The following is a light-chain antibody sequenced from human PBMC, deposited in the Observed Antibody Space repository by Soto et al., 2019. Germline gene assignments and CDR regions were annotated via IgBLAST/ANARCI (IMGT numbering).Light chain of an antibody. CDR3: QQYYSYPRT. CDR1: QDIRKY. Sequence: DIQMTQSPSSLSASVGDRVTITCQASQDIRKYLNWYQQKPGKAPKLLIYAASTLQSGVPSRFSGSGSGTDFTLTISCLQSEDFAAYYCQQYYSYPRTFGHGTKVDVK. CDR2: AAS. J-gene: IGKJ1*01. V-gene: IGKV1-16*01.